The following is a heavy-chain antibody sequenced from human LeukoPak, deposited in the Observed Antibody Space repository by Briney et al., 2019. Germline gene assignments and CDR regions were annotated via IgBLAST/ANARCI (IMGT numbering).Heavy chain of an antibody. CDR1: GFTFSNAW. CDR3: TAGTGRSDFDY. Sequence: GGSLRLSCAASGFTFSNAWMSWVRQAPGRGLEWGGRIKRKGEDETIDYAAPVKGRLSISRDDSKHTLYLQMNSLKSEDTAVYYCTAGTGRSDFDYWGQGTLVTVSS. J-gene: IGHJ4*02. D-gene: IGHD3/OR15-3a*01. CDR2: IKRKGEDETI. V-gene: IGHV3-15*01.